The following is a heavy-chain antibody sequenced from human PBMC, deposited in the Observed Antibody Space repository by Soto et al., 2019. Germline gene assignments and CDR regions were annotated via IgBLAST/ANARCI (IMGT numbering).Heavy chain of an antibody. CDR2: IWYDGSNK. CDR3: ATTGPY. V-gene: IGHV3-33*01. J-gene: IGHJ4*02. CDR1: GFTFSSYG. Sequence: QVQLVESGGGVVQPGRSLRLSCAASGFTFSSYGMHWVRQAPGKGLEWVAVIWYDGSNKFYADSVKGRFTISGDNSTNTVSLPLNRLRDEGLGAYYCATTGPYWGQGTLVTVS.